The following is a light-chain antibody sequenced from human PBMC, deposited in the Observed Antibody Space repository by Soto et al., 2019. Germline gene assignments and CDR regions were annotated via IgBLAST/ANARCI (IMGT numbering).Light chain of an antibody. V-gene: IGLV1-51*01. CDR2: DND. CDR1: SSNIGKNY. CDR3: GTWDSSLSAVV. Sequence: QSVLTQPPSVSAAPAQKVTISCSGSSSNIGKNYISWYQQLPGTAPKLLIYDNDKRPSGIPDRFSGSKSGTSATLGITGLQTGDEAEYYCGTWDSSLSAVVFGGGTKLTVL. J-gene: IGLJ2*01.